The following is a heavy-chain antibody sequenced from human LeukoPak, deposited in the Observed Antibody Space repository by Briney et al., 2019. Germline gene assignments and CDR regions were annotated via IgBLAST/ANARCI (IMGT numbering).Heavy chain of an antibody. CDR2: IYSGGST. V-gene: IGHV3-53*01. J-gene: IGHJ1*01. CDR3: TTDPSGWPPSEYFQH. Sequence: PGGSLRLSCAASGFTVSSNYMSWVRQAPGKGLEWVSVIYSGGSTYYADSVKGRFTISRDNSKNTLYLQMNSLKTEDTAVYYCTTDPSGWPPSEYFQHWGQGTLVTVSS. CDR1: GFTVSSNY. D-gene: IGHD6-19*01.